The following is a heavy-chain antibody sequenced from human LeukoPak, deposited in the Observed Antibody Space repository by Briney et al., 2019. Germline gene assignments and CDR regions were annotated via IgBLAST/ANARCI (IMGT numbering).Heavy chain of an antibody. CDR3: ARRAGAYSHPYDY. CDR1: GFSFEIYS. J-gene: IGHJ4*02. CDR2: IYSDNT. D-gene: IGHD4/OR15-4a*01. Sequence: GGSLRLSCAASGFSFEIYSMNWVRQAPGKGLEWVSFIYSDNTHYSDSVKGRFTISRDNSKNTLYLQMNSLRAEDTAVYYCARRAGAYSHPYDYWGQGTLVTVSS. V-gene: IGHV3-53*01.